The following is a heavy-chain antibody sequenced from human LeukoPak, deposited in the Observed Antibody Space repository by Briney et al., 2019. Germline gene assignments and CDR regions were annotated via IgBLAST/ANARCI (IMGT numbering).Heavy chain of an antibody. CDR1: GCTFTSYG. Sequence: ASVKVSCKASGCTFTSYGISWVRQAPGQGLEWMGWISAYNGNTNYAQKLQGRVTMTTDASTSTAYMELRSLRSDDTAVYYCARGFYGGSDYYFDYWGQGTLVTVSS. D-gene: IGHD4-23*01. J-gene: IGHJ4*02. V-gene: IGHV1-18*01. CDR3: ARGFYGGSDYYFDY. CDR2: ISAYNGNT.